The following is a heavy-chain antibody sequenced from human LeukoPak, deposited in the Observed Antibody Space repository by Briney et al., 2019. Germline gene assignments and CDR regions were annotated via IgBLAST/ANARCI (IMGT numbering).Heavy chain of an antibody. J-gene: IGHJ4*02. Sequence: GGSLRLSCAASGFTFSTYEMTWVRQAPGKGLEWVSYINSASTIKYADSVKGRFTISRDNAKHSLYLQMNSMRVEDTAVYYCARFHTSSYNSIDYWGQGTLVTVSS. CDR1: GFTFSTYE. CDR3: ARFHTSSYNSIDY. V-gene: IGHV3-48*03. D-gene: IGHD1-20*01. CDR2: INSASTI.